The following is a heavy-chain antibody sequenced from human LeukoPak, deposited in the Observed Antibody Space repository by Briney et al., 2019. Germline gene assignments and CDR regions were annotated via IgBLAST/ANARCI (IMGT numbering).Heavy chain of an antibody. Sequence: PGGSLRLSCAASGFTFSSYAMHWVRQAPGKGLEWVAVISYDGGNKYYADSVKGRFTISRDNSKNTLYLQMNSLRAEDTAVYYCARAFRSWGIRFLEWLSHGYFQHWGQGTLVTVSS. V-gene: IGHV3-30*04. CDR1: GFTFSSYA. J-gene: IGHJ1*01. CDR2: ISYDGGNK. D-gene: IGHD3-3*01. CDR3: ARAFRSWGIRFLEWLSHGYFQH.